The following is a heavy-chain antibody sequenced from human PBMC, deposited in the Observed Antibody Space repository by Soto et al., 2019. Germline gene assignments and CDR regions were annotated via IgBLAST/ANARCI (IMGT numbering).Heavy chain of an antibody. CDR1: GFTVSSNY. D-gene: IGHD2-21*01. CDR3: GRGGLGIEDYFDY. V-gene: IGHV3-53*01. J-gene: IGHJ4*02. Sequence: EVQLVESGGGLIQPGGSLRLSCAASGFTVSSNYMSWVRQAPGKGLEWVSVIYSGGSTYYADSVKGRFTISRDNSKNTLYLQMNSLSAEDTAVYYCGRGGLGIEDYFDYWGQGTLVTVSS. CDR2: IYSGGST.